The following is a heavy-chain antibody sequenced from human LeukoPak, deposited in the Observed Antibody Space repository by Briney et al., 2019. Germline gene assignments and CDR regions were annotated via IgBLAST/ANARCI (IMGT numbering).Heavy chain of an antibody. D-gene: IGHD3-10*01. CDR2: ISGSGNIT. CDR1: GFTFSSYA. V-gene: IGHV3-23*01. Sequence: GGSLRLSCAASGFTFSSYAMSWVRQAPGKGLEWVSRISGSGNITFYADSVKGRFTISRDSSKNMLYLQMNSLRVEDTAVYYCAKVSGPGSLYFDYWGQGTLVAFSS. CDR3: AKVSGPGSLYFDY. J-gene: IGHJ4*02.